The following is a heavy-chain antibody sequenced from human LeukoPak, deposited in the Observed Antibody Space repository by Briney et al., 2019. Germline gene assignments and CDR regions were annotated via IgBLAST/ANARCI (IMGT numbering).Heavy chain of an antibody. D-gene: IGHD3-3*01. Sequence: GRSLRLSCAASGFTFSSYGMHWVRQAPGKGLEWVAVISYDGSNKYYADSVKGRFTISRDNSKNTLYLQMNSLRAEDTAVYYCAKIDTDDFWSGYSPDDYWGQGTLVTVSS. CDR2: ISYDGSNK. J-gene: IGHJ4*02. CDR1: GFTFSSYG. CDR3: AKIDTDDFWSGYSPDDY. V-gene: IGHV3-30*18.